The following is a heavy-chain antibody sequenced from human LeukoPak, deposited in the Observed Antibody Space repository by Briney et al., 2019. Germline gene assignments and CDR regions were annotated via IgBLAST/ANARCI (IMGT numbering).Heavy chain of an antibody. CDR2: INPSGGST. CDR3: ARGHYYDSSGYYYPSFDY. V-gene: IGHV1-46*01. Sequence: GASVTVSCTASGYTFTSYYMHWVRQAPGQGLEWMGIINPSGGSTSYAQKFQGRVTMTRDTSTSTVYMELSSLRSEDTAVYYCARGHYYDSSGYYYPSFDYWGQGTLVTVSS. D-gene: IGHD3-22*01. CDR1: GYTFTSYY. J-gene: IGHJ4*02.